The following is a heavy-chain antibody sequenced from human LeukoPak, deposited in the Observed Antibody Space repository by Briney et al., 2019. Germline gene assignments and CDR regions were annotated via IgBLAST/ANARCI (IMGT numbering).Heavy chain of an antibody. D-gene: IGHD3-16*01. J-gene: IGHJ4*02. CDR2: IYYRGNT. Sequence: SETLSLTCTVSGGSIGGHFWNWLRQPPGKGLEWIGNIYYRGNTNYNPSLKSRATLSVDTFNNQFSLRLTSMTAADTAVYYCARGGGYGVYWGQGTLVTVSS. CDR3: ARGGGYGVY. V-gene: IGHV4-59*11. CDR1: GGSIGGHF.